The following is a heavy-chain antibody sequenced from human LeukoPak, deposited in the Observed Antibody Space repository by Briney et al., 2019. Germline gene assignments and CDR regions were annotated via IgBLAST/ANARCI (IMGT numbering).Heavy chain of an antibody. J-gene: IGHJ4*02. CDR3: ARYNWNDGRYFDY. Sequence: SETLSLTCAVYGGSLSGYYWSWIRQPPGKGLEWIGEINHSGSTNYNPSLKSRVTISVDTSKNQFSLKLSSVTAADTAVYYCARYNWNDGRYFDYWGQGTLVTVSS. CDR2: INHSGST. V-gene: IGHV4-34*01. D-gene: IGHD1-20*01. CDR1: GGSLSGYY.